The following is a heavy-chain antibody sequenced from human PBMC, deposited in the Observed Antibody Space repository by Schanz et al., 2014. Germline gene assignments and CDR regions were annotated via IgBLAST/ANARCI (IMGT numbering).Heavy chain of an antibody. J-gene: IGHJ2*01. CDR1: GGSIRSYF. Sequence: QVQLQESGPGLLKPSETLSLTCTVSGGSIRSYFWSWIRQPPGKGLEWVGRVFPNGITNYNPSLKSRVTIPLDTSKIHFSLTLTSLTAADTAVYYCARDTTWRLDLWGRGTLVTVSS. CDR2: VFPNGIT. V-gene: IGHV4-4*08. CDR3: ARDTTWRLDL. D-gene: IGHD1-1*01.